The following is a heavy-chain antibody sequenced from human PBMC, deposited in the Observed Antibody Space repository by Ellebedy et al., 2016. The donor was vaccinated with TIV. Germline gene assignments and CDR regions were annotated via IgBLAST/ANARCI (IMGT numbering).Heavy chain of an antibody. D-gene: IGHD2-2*01. V-gene: IGHV3-23*01. J-gene: IGHJ3*02. CDR3: VREGVPRGFDI. Sequence: GESLKISCAASGFTFSSYALNWVRQAPGKGLEWVSGIGGGGATKIYADSVYGRFTVSRDNSRNSVYVQMSSLRAEDTAVYYCVREGVPRGFDIWGQGTMVTVSS. CDR1: GFTFSSYA. CDR2: IGGGGATK.